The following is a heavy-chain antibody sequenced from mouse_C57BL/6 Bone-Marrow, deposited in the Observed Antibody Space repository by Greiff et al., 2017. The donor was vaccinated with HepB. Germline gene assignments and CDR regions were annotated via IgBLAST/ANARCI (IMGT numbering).Heavy chain of an antibody. CDR3: ARGDYDGAWFAY. J-gene: IGHJ3*01. CDR1: GYTFTSYW. D-gene: IGHD2-4*01. CDR2: IDPSDSYT. V-gene: IGHV1-50*01. Sequence: VQLQQPGAELVKPGASVKLSCKASGYTFTSYWMQWVKQRPGQGLEWIGEIDPSDSYTNYNQKFKGKATLTVDTSSSTAYMQLSSLTSEDAAVYDCARGDYDGAWFAYWGQGTLVTVSA.